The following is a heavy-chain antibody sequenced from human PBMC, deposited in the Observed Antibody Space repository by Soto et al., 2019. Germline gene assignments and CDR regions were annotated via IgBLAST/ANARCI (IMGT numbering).Heavy chain of an antibody. Sequence: SETLSLTCTVSGGAVSSGSYYWSWIRQPPGKGLEWIGYIYYSGSTNYNPSLKSRVTISVDTSKNQFSLKLSSVTAADTAVDDGARVSGGMDGWGQGTTVTFAS. V-gene: IGHV4-61*01. D-gene: IGHD6-25*01. CDR2: IYYSGST. CDR1: GGAVSSGSYY. J-gene: IGHJ6*02. CDR3: ARVSGGMDG.